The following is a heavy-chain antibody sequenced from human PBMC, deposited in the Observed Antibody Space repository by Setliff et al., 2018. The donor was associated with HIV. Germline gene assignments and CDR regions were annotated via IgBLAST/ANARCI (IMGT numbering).Heavy chain of an antibody. CDR2: IYTSGST. Sequence: PSETLSLTCTVSGGSISSYYWSWIRQPPGKGLEWIGYIYTSGSTNYNPSLKSRVTISLDTSKNQFSLKLNSVTAADTAVYYCARADCSGGSCYSPGYWGQGTLVTVSS. V-gene: IGHV4-59*01. CDR3: ARADCSGGSCYSPGY. D-gene: IGHD2-15*01. J-gene: IGHJ4*02. CDR1: GGSISSYY.